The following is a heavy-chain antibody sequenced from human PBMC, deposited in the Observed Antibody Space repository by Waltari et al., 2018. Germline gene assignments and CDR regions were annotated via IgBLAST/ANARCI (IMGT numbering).Heavy chain of an antibody. CDR2: FDHEDGET. Sequence: QVQLVQSGAEVKKPGASVKVSCKVSGYTLTELSMHWVRQAPGKGLEWMGGFDHEDGETIYAQKFQGRVNMTEDTSTDTGYMELSSLRSEDTAVYYCATQRYSSSWYFDYWGQGTLVTVSS. V-gene: IGHV1-24*01. CDR3: ATQRYSSSWYFDY. D-gene: IGHD6-13*01. J-gene: IGHJ4*02. CDR1: GYTLTELS.